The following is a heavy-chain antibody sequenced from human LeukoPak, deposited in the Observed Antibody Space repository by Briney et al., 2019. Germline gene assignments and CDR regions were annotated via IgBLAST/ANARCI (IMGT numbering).Heavy chain of an antibody. CDR1: GYSFTSHW. D-gene: IGHD3-10*01. CDR3: ARSSASYHFGMDV. V-gene: IGHV5-51*01. J-gene: IGHJ6*04. CDR2: IDPRDSDT. Sequence: GESLKISCKGSGYSFTSHWIGWVRQMPGKGLEWLGIIDPRDSDTRYSPSFQGQVTILADKSISTAYLQWSSLKASDTAMYYCARSSASYHFGMDVWGKGTTVIVSS.